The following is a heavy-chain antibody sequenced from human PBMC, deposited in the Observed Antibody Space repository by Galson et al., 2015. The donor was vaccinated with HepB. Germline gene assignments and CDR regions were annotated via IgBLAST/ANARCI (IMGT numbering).Heavy chain of an antibody. J-gene: IGHJ4*02. CDR3: ARVGSGWGGDY. CDR2: ISSSSSYT. Sequence: SLRLSCAASGFTFSDYYMSWIRQAPGKGLEWVSYISSSSSYTNYADSVKSRFTISRDNAKNSLYLQMNSLRAEDTAVYYCARVGSGWGGDYWGQGTLVTVSS. CDR1: GFTFSDYY. V-gene: IGHV3-11*06. D-gene: IGHD6-19*01.